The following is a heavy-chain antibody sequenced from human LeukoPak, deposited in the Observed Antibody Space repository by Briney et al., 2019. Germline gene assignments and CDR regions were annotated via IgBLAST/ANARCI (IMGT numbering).Heavy chain of an antibody. CDR1: GDSVYSNSAA. Sequence: SQTLSLTCAISGDSVYSNSAAWNWIRQSPSRGLEWLGRTYYRSKWYNDYAVSVKSRITINPDTSKNQFSLQLNSVTPEDTAVYYCARDIVVVPAAPYYYYMDVWGKGTTVTISS. CDR2: TYYRSKWYN. J-gene: IGHJ6*03. V-gene: IGHV6-1*01. CDR3: ARDIVVVPAAPYYYYMDV. D-gene: IGHD2-2*01.